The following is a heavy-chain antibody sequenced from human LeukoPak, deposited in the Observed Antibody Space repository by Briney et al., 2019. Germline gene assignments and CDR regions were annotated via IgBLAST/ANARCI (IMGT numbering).Heavy chain of an antibody. Sequence: VASVKVSCKASGYTFTSYYMHWVRPAPGQGLEWMGIINPSGGSTSYAQKFQGRVTMTRDTSTSTVYMELSSLRSEDTAVYYCARRLTGTTVRVVGALGYWGQGTLVTVSS. J-gene: IGHJ4*02. CDR1: GYTFTSYY. V-gene: IGHV1-46*01. CDR3: ARRLTGTTVRVVGALGY. CDR2: INPSGGST. D-gene: IGHD1-20*01.